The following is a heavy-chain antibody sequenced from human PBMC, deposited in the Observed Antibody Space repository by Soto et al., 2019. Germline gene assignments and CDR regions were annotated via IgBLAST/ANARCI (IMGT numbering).Heavy chain of an antibody. CDR1: GYSFTSYW. J-gene: IGHJ6*02. CDR2: IDPSDSYT. V-gene: IGHV5-10-1*01. CDR3: ALWFGELSDSRYYYYGMDV. Sequence: PGESLKISCKGSGYSFTSYWISWVRQMPGKGLEWMGRIDPSDSYTNYSPSFQGHVTISADKSISTAYLQWSSLKASDTAMYYCALWFGELSDSRYYYYGMDVWGQGTTVTAP. D-gene: IGHD3-10*01.